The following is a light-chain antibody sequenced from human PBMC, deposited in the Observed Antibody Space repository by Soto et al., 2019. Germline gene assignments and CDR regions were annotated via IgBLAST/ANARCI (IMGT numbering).Light chain of an antibody. V-gene: IGLV4-60*03. Sequence: QSVLTQSSSASASLGSSVKLTCTLSSGHSSYIIAWHQQQPGKAPRYLMKLEGSGSYNKGSGVPDRFSGSSSGADRYLTISNLLSEDEADYYCETWDSNTHTVFGGGTQLTVL. CDR2: LEGSGSY. CDR1: SGHSSYI. J-gene: IGLJ3*02. CDR3: ETWDSNTHTV.